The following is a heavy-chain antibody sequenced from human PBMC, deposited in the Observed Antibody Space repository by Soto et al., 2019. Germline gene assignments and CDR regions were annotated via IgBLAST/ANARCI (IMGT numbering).Heavy chain of an antibody. CDR1: GYTFTSYA. CDR3: ARVPPLYYYYGMDV. J-gene: IGHJ6*02. V-gene: IGHV1-3*01. Sequence: ASXKVSCKASGYTFTSYAMHCVRQSPGQRLEWMGWINAGNGNTKYSQKFQGRVTITRDTSASTAYMELSSLRSEDTAVYYCARVPPLYYYYGMDVWGQGTTVTVSS. CDR2: INAGNGNT.